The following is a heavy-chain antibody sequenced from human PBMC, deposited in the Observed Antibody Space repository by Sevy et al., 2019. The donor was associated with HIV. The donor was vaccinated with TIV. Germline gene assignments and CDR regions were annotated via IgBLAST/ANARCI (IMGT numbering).Heavy chain of an antibody. D-gene: IGHD5-18*01. CDR2: TYYRSKWYN. J-gene: IGHJ6*02. V-gene: IGHV6-1*01. CDR1: GDSVSSNSAA. CDR3: ARDGRRGYSSDYGMDV. Sequence: QSQTLSLTCAISGDSVSSNSAAWNWIRQSPSRGLEWLGRTYYRSKWYNDYAVSVKSRLTINPDTSKNQFSLQLNSVTPEDTAVYYCARDGRRGYSSDYGMDVWGQGTTVTVSS.